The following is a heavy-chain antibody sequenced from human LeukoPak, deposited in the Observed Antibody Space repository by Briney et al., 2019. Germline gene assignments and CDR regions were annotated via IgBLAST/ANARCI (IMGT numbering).Heavy chain of an antibody. D-gene: IGHD5-24*01. V-gene: IGHV4-59*08. Sequence: PPGTLSHTCTVARGSTSSYHWNWMRQPPGKGLEWIGYIYYSGSTNYKPSLKSRVTISVDTSKNQFSLKLSSVTAADTAVYYCARLVSMRWLQYYYFDYWGQGTLVTVSS. CDR3: ARLVSMRWLQYYYFDY. J-gene: IGHJ4*02. CDR2: IYYSGST. CDR1: RGSTSSYH.